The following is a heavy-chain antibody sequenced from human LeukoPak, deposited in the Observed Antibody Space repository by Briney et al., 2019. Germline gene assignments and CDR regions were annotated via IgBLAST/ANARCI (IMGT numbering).Heavy chain of an antibody. CDR3: ASQRVLVCSGGSCYSFNY. V-gene: IGHV3-21*01. CDR2: ISTSSSYI. J-gene: IGHJ4*02. CDR1: GFTYSTYS. D-gene: IGHD2-15*01. Sequence: GGSLRLSCAASGFTYSTYSMNWVRQAPGKGLEWVSSISTSSSYINYADSVKGRFTISRDNAKNSLYLQMNSLRAEDTAVYYCASQRVLVCSGGSCYSFNYWGQGTLVTVSS.